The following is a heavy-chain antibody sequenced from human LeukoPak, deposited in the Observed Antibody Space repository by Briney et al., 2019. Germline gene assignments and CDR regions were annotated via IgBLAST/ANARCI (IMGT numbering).Heavy chain of an antibody. D-gene: IGHD6-13*01. J-gene: IGHJ6*03. Sequence: PGGSLRLSCAAPGFTFRNAWMSWVRQAAGKGLEWVGRIKSKTDGGTTDYAAPVKGRFTISRDDSKTTLYLQMNSLKTEDTAVYYCTTIGARISAAAGTLLDYYYYMDVWGKGTTVTVSS. CDR3: TTIGARISAAAGTLLDYYYYMDV. CDR2: IKSKTDGGTT. V-gene: IGHV3-15*01. CDR1: GFTFRNAW.